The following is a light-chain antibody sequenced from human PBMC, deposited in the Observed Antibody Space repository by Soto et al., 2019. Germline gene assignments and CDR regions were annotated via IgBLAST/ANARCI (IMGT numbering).Light chain of an antibody. CDR2: AAS. Sequence: DIQMTQSPSSLSASVGDRVTITCRGSQSISSNLNWDQQKPGKAPKLLIYAASSLQSGVLSRFSGSGSGTDFTLTISGLETEEFSTDYCQQSDSTPWTFGQGTKVEIK. CDR3: QQSDSTPWT. J-gene: IGKJ1*01. CDR1: QSISSN. V-gene: IGKV1-39*01.